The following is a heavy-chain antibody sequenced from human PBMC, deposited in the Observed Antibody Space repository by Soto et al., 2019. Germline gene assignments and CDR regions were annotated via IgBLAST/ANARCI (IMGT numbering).Heavy chain of an antibody. CDR1: GYTFTNYW. CDR3: AASIFYYGMDV. V-gene: IGHV5-51*01. Sequence: PGESLKISCKGSGYTFTNYWIGWVRQMPGKGPEWMGIIYPGDSDTKYNPSFQGQVTISADKSITTTYRQWSSLKASDTAIYYCAASIFYYGMDVWGQGTTVAVSS. CDR2: IYPGDSDT. J-gene: IGHJ6*02.